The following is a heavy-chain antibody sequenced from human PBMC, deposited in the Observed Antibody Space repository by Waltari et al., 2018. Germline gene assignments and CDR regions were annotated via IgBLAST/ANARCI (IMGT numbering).Heavy chain of an antibody. V-gene: IGHV3-23*03. D-gene: IGHD2-21*02. CDR2: IYSGGST. CDR3: TKEGDGAYCDS. Sequence: EVQLLESGGGLVQPGGSLRLSCAASGFTFSSYAMSWVRQAPGKGLEWISVIYSGGSTYYAGAVKVRFTISRDKSKNTLYLQVNSLGAEDTAVYYCTKEGDGAYCDSWGQGTLVTVSS. J-gene: IGHJ4*02. CDR1: GFTFSSYA.